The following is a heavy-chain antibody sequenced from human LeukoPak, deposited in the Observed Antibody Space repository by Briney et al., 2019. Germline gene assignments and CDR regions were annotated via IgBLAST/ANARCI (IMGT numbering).Heavy chain of an antibody. D-gene: IGHD3-10*01. Sequence: GGSLRLSCAASGFTFSSYAMSWVRQAPGKGLEWVSVISGNGGSTHYADSVKGRFTISRDNSKNTLYLQMNSLRAEDTAVYYCARGLWFEALGYYWGQGTLVTVSS. CDR2: ISGNGGST. J-gene: IGHJ4*02. V-gene: IGHV3-23*01. CDR3: ARGLWFEALGYY. CDR1: GFTFSSYA.